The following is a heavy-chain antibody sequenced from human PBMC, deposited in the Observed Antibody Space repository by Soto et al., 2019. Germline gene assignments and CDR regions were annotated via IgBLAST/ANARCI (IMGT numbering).Heavy chain of an antibody. V-gene: IGHV3-23*01. CDR3: AKDFSPFGDFWSGYYTTYAFDI. D-gene: IGHD3-3*01. CDR1: GFTFSSYA. J-gene: IGHJ3*02. Sequence: EVQLLESGGGLVQPGGSLRLSCAASGFTFSSYAMSWVRQAPGKGLEWVSAISGSGGSTYYADSVKGRFTISRDNSKNTLYLQMNSLRAEDTAVYYCAKDFSPFGDFWSGYYTTYAFDIWGQGTMVTVSS. CDR2: ISGSGGST.